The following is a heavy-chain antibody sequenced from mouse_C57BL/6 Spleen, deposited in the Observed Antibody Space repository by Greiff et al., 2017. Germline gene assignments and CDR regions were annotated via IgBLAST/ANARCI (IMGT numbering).Heavy chain of an antibody. CDR3: ARHGLIYDGYPHWYFDV. J-gene: IGHJ1*03. D-gene: IGHD2-3*01. CDR2: IDPNSGGT. CDR1: GYTFTSYW. V-gene: IGHV1-72*01. Sequence: VQLQQPGAELVKPGASVKLSCKASGYTFTSYWMHWVKQRPGRGLEWIGRIDPNSGGTKYNEKFKSKATLTVDKPSSPAYMQLSSLTSEDSAVYYCARHGLIYDGYPHWYFDVWGTGTTVTVSS.